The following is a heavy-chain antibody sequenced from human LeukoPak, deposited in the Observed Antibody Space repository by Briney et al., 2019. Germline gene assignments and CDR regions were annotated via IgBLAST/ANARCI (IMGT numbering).Heavy chain of an antibody. D-gene: IGHD3-3*01. V-gene: IGHV4-61*02. CDR3: ARDSGPFLEWLSHDVRYYFDY. Sequence: PSETLSLTCTVSGGSISSGSYYWSWIRQPAGKGLEWIGRIYTSGSTNYNPSLKSRVTISVDTSKNQFSLKLSSVTAADTAAYYCARDSGPFLEWLSHDVRYYFDYWGQGTLVTVSS. CDR1: GGSISSGSYY. CDR2: IYTSGST. J-gene: IGHJ4*02.